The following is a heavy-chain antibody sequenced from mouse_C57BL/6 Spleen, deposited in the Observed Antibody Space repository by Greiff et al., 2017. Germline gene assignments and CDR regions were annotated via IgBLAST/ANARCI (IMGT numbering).Heavy chain of an antibody. CDR1: GYTFTDYN. V-gene: IGHV1-18*01. D-gene: IGHD1-1*01. CDR2: INPNNGGT. J-gene: IGHJ3*01. Sequence: EVQLQQSGPELVKPGASVKIPCKASGYTFTDYNMDWVKQSHGKSLEWIGDINPNNGGTIYNQKFKGKATLTVDKSSSTAYMELRSLTSEDTAVYYCARSGFVYYYGIPFAYWGQGTLVTVSA. CDR3: ARSGFVYYYGIPFAY.